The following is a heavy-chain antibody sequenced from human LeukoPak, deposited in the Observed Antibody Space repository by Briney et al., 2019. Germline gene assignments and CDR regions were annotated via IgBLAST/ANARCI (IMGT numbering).Heavy chain of an antibody. CDR1: GFTFSSYA. V-gene: IGHV3-23*01. D-gene: IGHD3-22*01. CDR3: AKESGITMIVVVITNFDY. CDR2: ISGSGGST. J-gene: IGHJ4*02. Sequence: GGSLRLSCAASGFTFSSYAMSRVRQAPGKGLEWVSAISGSGGSTYYADSVKGRFTISRDNSKNTLYLQMNSLRAEDTAVYYCAKESGITMIVVVITNFDYWGQGTLVTVSS.